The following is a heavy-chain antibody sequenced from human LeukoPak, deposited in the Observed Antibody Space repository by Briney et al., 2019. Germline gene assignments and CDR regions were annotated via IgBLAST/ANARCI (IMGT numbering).Heavy chain of an antibody. CDR1: GFTFDDYA. CDR2: ISWNSGSI. J-gene: IGHJ4*02. D-gene: IGHD6-13*01. Sequence: PGGSLRLSCAASGFTFDDYAMHWVRHAPGKGLEWVSGISWNSGSIGYADSVKGRFTISRDNAKNSLYLQMNSLRAEDTALYYCAKGSAAGYLYYFDYWGQGTLVTVSS. CDR3: AKGSAAGYLYYFDY. V-gene: IGHV3-9*01.